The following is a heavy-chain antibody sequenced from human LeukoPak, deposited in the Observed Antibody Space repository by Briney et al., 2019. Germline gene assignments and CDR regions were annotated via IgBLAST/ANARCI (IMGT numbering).Heavy chain of an antibody. Sequence: QPGGSLRLSCAASGFTFSSYGMHWVRQAPGKGLEWVAFIRYDGSNKYYADSVKGRFTISRDNSKNTLYLQMNSLRAEDTAVYYCAKGQRYCSSTSCVDYWGQGTLVTVSS. V-gene: IGHV3-30*02. CDR3: AKGQRYCSSTSCVDY. J-gene: IGHJ4*02. CDR2: IRYDGSNK. D-gene: IGHD2-2*01. CDR1: GFTFSSYG.